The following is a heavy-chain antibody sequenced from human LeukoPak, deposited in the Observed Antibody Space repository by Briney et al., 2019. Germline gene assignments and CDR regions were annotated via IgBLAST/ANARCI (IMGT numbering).Heavy chain of an antibody. CDR3: ARQSVVPAAINGFDP. Sequence: SETLSLTCAVYGGSFSGYYWSWIRQPPGKGLEWIGEINHSGSTNYNPSLKSRVTISVDTSKSQFSLKLSSVTAADTAVYYCARQSVVPAAINGFDPWGQGTLVTVSS. J-gene: IGHJ5*02. CDR2: INHSGST. V-gene: IGHV4-34*01. CDR1: GGSFSGYY. D-gene: IGHD2-2*01.